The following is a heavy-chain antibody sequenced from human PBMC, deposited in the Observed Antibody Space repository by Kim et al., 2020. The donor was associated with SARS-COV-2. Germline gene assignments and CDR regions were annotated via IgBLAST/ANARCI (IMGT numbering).Heavy chain of an antibody. CDR3: ARAHRMIVVVKTYYFDY. V-gene: IGHV4-34*01. CDR1: GGSFSGYY. J-gene: IGHJ4*01. D-gene: IGHD3-22*01. Sequence: SETLSLTCAVYGGSFSGYYWSWIRQPPGKGLEWIGEINHSGSTNYNPSLKSRVTISVDTSKNQFSLKLSSVTAADTAVYYCARAHRMIVVVKTYYFDYWGHGTRVSVSS. CDR2: INHSGST.